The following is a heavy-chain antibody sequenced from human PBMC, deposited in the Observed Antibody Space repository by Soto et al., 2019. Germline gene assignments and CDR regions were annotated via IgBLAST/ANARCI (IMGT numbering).Heavy chain of an antibody. J-gene: IGHJ4*02. CDR2: INHSGST. CDR1: GGSFSGYY. D-gene: IGHD3-10*01. V-gene: IGHV4-34*01. CDR3: AGVGTSVLLWFGIDY. Sequence: PSETLSLTCAVYGGSFSGYYWSWIRQPPGKGLEWIGEINHSGSTNYNPSLKSRVTISVDTSKNQFSLKLSSVTAADTAVYYCAGVGTSVLLWFGIDYWGQGTLVNVS.